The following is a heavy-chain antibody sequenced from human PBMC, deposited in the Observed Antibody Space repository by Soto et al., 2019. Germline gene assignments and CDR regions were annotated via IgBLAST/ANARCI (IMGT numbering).Heavy chain of an antibody. J-gene: IGHJ4*02. CDR1: GFSFNKYA. CDR3: ARDVDADFRTDFDY. Sequence: GGSLRLSCAASGFSFNKYAMHWVRQGPGKGLEWVSGISWNSGGIAYADSVKGRFTISRDNAENSVYLEMESLRDEDTALYYCARDVDADFRTDFDYWGRGTLVTVSS. V-gene: IGHV3-9*01. CDR2: ISWNSGGI. D-gene: IGHD4-17*01.